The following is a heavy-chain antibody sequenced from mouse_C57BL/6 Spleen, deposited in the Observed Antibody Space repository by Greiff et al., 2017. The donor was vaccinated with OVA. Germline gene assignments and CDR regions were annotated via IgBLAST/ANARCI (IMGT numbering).Heavy chain of an antibody. CDR2: IDPSDSYT. CDR3: AMPYGNYGYFDY. CDR1: GYTFTSYW. J-gene: IGHJ2*01. D-gene: IGHD2-1*01. V-gene: IGHV1-59*01. Sequence: QVQLQQPGAELVRPGTSVKLSCKASGYTFTSYWMHWVKQRPGQGLEWIGVIDPSDSYTNYNQKFKGKATLTVDTSSSTAYMQLSSLTSEDSAVYYCAMPYGNYGYFDYWGQGTTLTVSS.